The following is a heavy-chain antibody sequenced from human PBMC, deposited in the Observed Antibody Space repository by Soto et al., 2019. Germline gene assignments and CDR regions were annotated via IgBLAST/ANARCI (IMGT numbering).Heavy chain of an antibody. D-gene: IGHD2-2*01. V-gene: IGHV1-18*01. CDR2: ISAYNGNT. J-gene: IGHJ6*02. Sequence: QVQLVQSGAEVKKPGASVKVSCKASGYTFSNYGFSWVRQAPGQRHEWMGWISAYNGNTNYAQKVQGRVTMTTDTSTGTAYMELRSLRSDDTAVYYCASSFTSSQWRYGMDVWGQGTTVTVSS. CDR1: GYTFSNYG. CDR3: ASSFTSSQWRYGMDV.